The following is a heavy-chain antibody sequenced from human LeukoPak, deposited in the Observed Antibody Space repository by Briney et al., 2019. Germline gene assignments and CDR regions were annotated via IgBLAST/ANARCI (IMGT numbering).Heavy chain of an antibody. CDR1: GGSISSYY. Sequence: SETLSLTCTVSGGSISSYYWSWIRQPAGKGLEWNGRIYTSGSTNYNPSLKSRVTMSVDTSKNQFSLKLSSVTAADTAVYYCARTAGDSSGWVLYYFDYWGQGTLVTVSS. CDR2: IYTSGST. CDR3: ARTAGDSSGWVLYYFDY. D-gene: IGHD6-19*01. J-gene: IGHJ4*02. V-gene: IGHV4-4*07.